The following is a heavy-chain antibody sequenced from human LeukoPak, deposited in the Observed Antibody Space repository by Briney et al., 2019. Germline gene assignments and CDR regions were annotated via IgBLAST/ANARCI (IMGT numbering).Heavy chain of an antibody. Sequence: TETLSLTCTVSGGSISSYYWSWIRQPPGKGLEWIGYIYYSGSTNYNPSLKSRVTISVDTSKNQFSLKLSSVTAADTAVYYCARDLSRSDSSGSYDAFDIWGQGTMVTVSS. CDR1: GGSISSYY. CDR2: IYYSGST. J-gene: IGHJ3*02. D-gene: IGHD3-22*01. V-gene: IGHV4-59*01. CDR3: ARDLSRSDSSGSYDAFDI.